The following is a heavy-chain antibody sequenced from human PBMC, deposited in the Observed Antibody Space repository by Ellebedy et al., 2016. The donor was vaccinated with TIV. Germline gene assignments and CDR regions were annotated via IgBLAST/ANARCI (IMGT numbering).Heavy chain of an antibody. Sequence: GESLKISCAASGITFRDYALHWVRQAPGRGLEWVAVISYDGRNKYYGDSVKGRFTITRDEPKNTLYLQMNSLRAADTAVYYCARGYYYGSGNYYALFYWGHGTLVTVSS. D-gene: IGHD3-10*01. V-gene: IGHV3-30*04. CDR2: ISYDGRNK. J-gene: IGHJ4*01. CDR1: GITFRDYA. CDR3: ARGYYYGSGNYYALFY.